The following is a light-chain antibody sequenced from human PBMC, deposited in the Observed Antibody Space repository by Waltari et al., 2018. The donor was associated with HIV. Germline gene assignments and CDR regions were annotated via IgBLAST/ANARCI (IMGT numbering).Light chain of an antibody. J-gene: IGKJ2*01. V-gene: IGKV1-9*01. CDR3: QQFKSYPFT. Sequence: DIHLTQSPAYLSASVGDRVTLTCRASEGISRFLAWYQQEPGKAPKLLIYPASTLQSGVPSRLSGSGSGTEFTLTVTSLQPEDFATYYCQQFKSYPFTFGQGTELGIK. CDR2: PAS. CDR1: EGISRF.